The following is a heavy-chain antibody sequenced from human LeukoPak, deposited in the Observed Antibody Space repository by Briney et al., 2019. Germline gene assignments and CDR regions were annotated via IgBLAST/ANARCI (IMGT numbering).Heavy chain of an antibody. CDR2: ISGSGGST. V-gene: IGHV3-23*01. J-gene: IGHJ4*02. D-gene: IGHD3-10*01. Sequence: GGSLRLSCAASGFTFSSYAMSWVRQAPGKGLEWVSAISGSGGSTYYADSVKGRFTISRDNSKNTLYLQMNSLRAEDTAVYYCAKNEVTMVRGVLPSFDYWGQGTLVTVSS. CDR1: GFTFSSYA. CDR3: AKNEVTMVRGVLPSFDY.